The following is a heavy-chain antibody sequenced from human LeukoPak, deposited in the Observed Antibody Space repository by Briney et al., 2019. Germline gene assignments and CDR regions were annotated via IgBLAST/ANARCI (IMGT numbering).Heavy chain of an antibody. CDR3: VRDGRGYCGSTSCRPFDS. CDR1: GFTFSSYE. CDR2: ISGSGNSI. Sequence: LSGGSLRLSCAASGFTFSSYEMNWVRQAPGKGLEPVSYISGSGNSISYADSVRGRFTISRDNAKNSLFLQMNSLRVEDTAVYYCVRDGRGYCGSTSCRPFDSWGRGTQVTVSS. V-gene: IGHV3-48*03. D-gene: IGHD2-2*01. J-gene: IGHJ4*02.